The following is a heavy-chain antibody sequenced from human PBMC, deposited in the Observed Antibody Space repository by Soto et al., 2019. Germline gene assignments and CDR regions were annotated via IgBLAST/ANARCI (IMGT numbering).Heavy chain of an antibody. J-gene: IGHJ4*02. CDR3: AKDFDSSGYMDY. D-gene: IGHD3-22*01. Sequence: PGGSLRLSCAASGFTFSSYGMHWVRQAPGKGLEWVAVISYDGSNKYYADSVKGRFTISRDNSKNTLYLQMNSLRAEDTAVYYCAKDFDSSGYMDYWGQGTXVTVSS. V-gene: IGHV3-30*18. CDR1: GFTFSSYG. CDR2: ISYDGSNK.